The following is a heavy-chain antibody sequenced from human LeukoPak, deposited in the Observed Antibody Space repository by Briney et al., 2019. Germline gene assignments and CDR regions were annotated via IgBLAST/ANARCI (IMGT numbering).Heavy chain of an antibody. J-gene: IGHJ4*02. CDR2: IRYDGSNK. D-gene: IGHD6-19*01. CDR3: AKDEYSSGWYEDYFDY. V-gene: IGHV3-30*02. Sequence: GGSLRLSCAASGFTFSSYGMHWVRQAPGRGLEWVAFIRYDGSNKYYADSVKGRFTISRDNSKNTLYLQMNSLRAEDTAVYYCAKDEYSSGWYEDYFDYWGQGTLVTVSS. CDR1: GFTFSSYG.